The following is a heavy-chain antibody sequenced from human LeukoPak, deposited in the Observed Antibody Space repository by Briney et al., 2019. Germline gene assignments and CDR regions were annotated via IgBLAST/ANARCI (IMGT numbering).Heavy chain of an antibody. V-gene: IGHV3-74*01. CDR3: AREYSSSSGRAFDY. CDR2: ISTDGSST. D-gene: IGHD6-6*01. CDR1: GFTFSSYW. Sequence: PGGSLRLSCAASGFTFSSYWMHWVRQAPGKGLVWVSRISTDGSSTTYADSVKGRFTVPRDNAQNTLYLQMHSLRVEDTAVYYCAREYSSSSGRAFDYWGQGTLVTVSS. J-gene: IGHJ4*02.